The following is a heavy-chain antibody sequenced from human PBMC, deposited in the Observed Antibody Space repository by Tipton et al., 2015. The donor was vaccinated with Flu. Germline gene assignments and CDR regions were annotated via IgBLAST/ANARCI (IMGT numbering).Heavy chain of an antibody. J-gene: IGHJ4*02. V-gene: IGHV4-61*02. Sequence: TLSLTCTVSGVSISSGGYYWSWIRQPAGKGLEWIGRIYTSGSTNYNPSLRSRVTISVDTSKNQFSLKLSSVTAADTAVYYCARHTGDSVRGVIDYWGQGTLVTVSS. D-gene: IGHD3-10*02. CDR1: GVSISSGGYY. CDR2: IYTSGST. CDR3: ARHTGDSVRGVIDY.